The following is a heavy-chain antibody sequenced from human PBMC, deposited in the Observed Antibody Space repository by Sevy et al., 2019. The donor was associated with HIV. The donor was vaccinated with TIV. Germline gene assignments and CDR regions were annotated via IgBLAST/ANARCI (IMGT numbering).Heavy chain of an antibody. V-gene: IGHV3-48*02. Sequence: GGSLRLSCAASGFTFSSYSMNWVRQAPGKGLEWVSYISSSSSTIYYADSVKGRFTISRDNSKNSLYLQMNSLRDEDTAVYYCARVISIDGYMDPVYWGQGTLVTDSS. CDR1: GFTFSSYS. D-gene: IGHD5-12*01. J-gene: IGHJ4*02. CDR2: ISSSSSTI. CDR3: ARVISIDGYMDPVY.